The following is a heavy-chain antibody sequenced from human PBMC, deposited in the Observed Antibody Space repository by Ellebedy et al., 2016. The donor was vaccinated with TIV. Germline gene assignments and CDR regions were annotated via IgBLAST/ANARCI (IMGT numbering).Heavy chain of an antibody. CDR3: AKDARYTPDYSNSGSPIA. J-gene: IGHJ5*02. CDR1: GFTFDDYA. CDR2: ISKNSDKI. D-gene: IGHD3-10*01. V-gene: IGHV3-9*01. Sequence: SLKISCAASGFTFDDYAMHWVRQVAGKGLEWVSGISKNSDKIGYAGSVKGRFTISRDNAKNSLYLQMNSLRAEDTALYYCAKDARYTPDYSNSGSPIAWGQGTLVSVSS.